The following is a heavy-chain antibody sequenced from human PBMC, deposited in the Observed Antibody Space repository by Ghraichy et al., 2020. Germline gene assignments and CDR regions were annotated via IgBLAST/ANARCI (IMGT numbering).Heavy chain of an antibody. CDR2: LSADSSRT. Sequence: LSLTCVASGFTFSGFAMNWVRQPPGKGLEWVSALSADSSRTFYADSVKGRFTMSRDNSKNTLDLQMNSLRGDDTAVYYCAKGPTYYFESGGFFLVEDWGQGTLVTVSS. CDR1: GFTFSGFA. CDR3: AKGPTYYFESGGFFLVED. J-gene: IGHJ4*02. V-gene: IGHV3-23*01. D-gene: IGHD3-22*01.